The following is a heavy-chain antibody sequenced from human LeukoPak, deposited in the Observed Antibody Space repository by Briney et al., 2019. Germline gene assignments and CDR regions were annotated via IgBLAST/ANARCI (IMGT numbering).Heavy chain of an antibody. CDR2: ISAGAGYI. CDR3: AKNRATGLAFYDY. V-gene: IGHV3-23*01. CDR1: GFTFNSYA. D-gene: IGHD5-24*01. J-gene: IGHJ4*02. Sequence: GGSLTLSCAASGFTFNSYAMTWVRQAPGKGLEWVSAISAGAGYIYYADSVKGRFTSSRDNSKSTLYLQMSNLRAEDTAVYFCAKNRATGLAFYDYWGQGTQVTVSS.